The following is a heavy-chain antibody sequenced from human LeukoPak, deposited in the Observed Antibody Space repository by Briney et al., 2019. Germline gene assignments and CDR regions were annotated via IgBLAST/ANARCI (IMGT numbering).Heavy chain of an antibody. J-gene: IGHJ6*02. CDR2: INHSGST. V-gene: IGHV4-34*01. Sequence: SETLSLTCAVYGGSFSGYYWSWIRQPPGKGLEWIGEINHSGSTNYNPSLKSRATISVDTSKNQFSLKLSSVTAADTAVYYCARGRRPGYDFWSGPYYYYGMDVWGQGTTVTVSS. CDR1: GGSFSGYY. D-gene: IGHD3-3*01. CDR3: ARGRRPGYDFWSGPYYYYGMDV.